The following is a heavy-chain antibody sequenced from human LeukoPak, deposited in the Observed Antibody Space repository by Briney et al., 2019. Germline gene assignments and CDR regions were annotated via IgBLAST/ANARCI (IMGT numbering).Heavy chain of an antibody. Sequence: PGGSLRLSCAASGFTLNTYAMSWVRQAPGKGLEWVSAISGSGGSTYYADSVKGRFTISRDNSRNTLFLQMNSLRAEDTAVYYCAAHLGVGYCSGGTCPDAFDIWGQGTMVTVSS. CDR3: AAHLGVGYCSGGTCPDAFDI. V-gene: IGHV3-23*01. D-gene: IGHD2-15*01. CDR1: GFTLNTYA. J-gene: IGHJ3*02. CDR2: ISGSGGST.